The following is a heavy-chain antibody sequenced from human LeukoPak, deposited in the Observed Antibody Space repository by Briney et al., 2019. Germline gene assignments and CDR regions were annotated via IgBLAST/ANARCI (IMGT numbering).Heavy chain of an antibody. V-gene: IGHV4-34*01. D-gene: IGHD1-7*01. Sequence: SETLSLTCAVYGGSFSGYYWSWIRQPPGKGLEWIGEINHSGSTNYNPSLKSRVTISVDTSKNQFSLKLSSVAAADTAVYYCARGVFYWNSGYFDYWGQGTLVTVSS. CDR3: ARGVFYWNSGYFDY. CDR1: GGSFSGYY. J-gene: IGHJ4*02. CDR2: INHSGST.